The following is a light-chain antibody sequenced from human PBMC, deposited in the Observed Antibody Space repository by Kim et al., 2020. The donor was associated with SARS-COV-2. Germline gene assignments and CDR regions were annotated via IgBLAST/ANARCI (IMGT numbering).Light chain of an antibody. V-gene: IGLV3-9*01. CDR2: RDR. J-gene: IGLJ3*02. Sequence: SYELTQPLSVSVALGQTARITCGGNNIGTKNVHWFQQKPGQAPVLVIYRDRNRPSGIPERFSVSNSGNTATLPISRAQPGDEADYYCQVWDSSTGVFGGG. CDR3: QVWDSSTGV. CDR1: NIGTKN.